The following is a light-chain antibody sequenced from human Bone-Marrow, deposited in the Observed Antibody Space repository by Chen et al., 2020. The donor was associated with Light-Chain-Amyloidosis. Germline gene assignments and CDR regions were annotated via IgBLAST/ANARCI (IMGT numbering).Light chain of an antibody. CDR1: QSDLXSSNXKNY. CDR3: QQYYSTPPYT. Sequence: XXVMTQXPDSLAVSLGERAXXNCKSXQSDLXSSNXKNYLXWYQXXPGQXPKLLXYWASTRESGVPDRFSGXXSGXXXTLXXSSLXXEDVAXYYCQQYYSTPPYTFGQGTKLDIK. J-gene: IGKJ2*01. V-gene: IGKV4-1*01. CDR2: WAS.